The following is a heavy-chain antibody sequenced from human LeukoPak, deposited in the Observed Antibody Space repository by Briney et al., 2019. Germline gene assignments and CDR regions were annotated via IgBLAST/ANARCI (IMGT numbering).Heavy chain of an antibody. CDR1: GYTFTGYY. D-gene: IGHD2-2*01. J-gene: IGHJ6*03. CDR2: INPNSGGT. Sequence: ASVKVSCKASGYTFTGYYMHWVRQAPGQGLEWMGWINPNSGGTNYAQKFQGRVTMTRDTSISTAYMELSRLRSDDTAVYYCARAFKQSCSSTSCYYNYYYYYMDVWGKGTTVTVSS. V-gene: IGHV1-2*02. CDR3: ARAFKQSCSSTSCYYNYYYYYMDV.